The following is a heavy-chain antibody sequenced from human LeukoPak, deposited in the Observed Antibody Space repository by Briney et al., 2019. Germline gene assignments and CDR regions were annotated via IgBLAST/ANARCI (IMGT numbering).Heavy chain of an antibody. CDR3: ARALRPFDY. CDR2: IYSGGNT. V-gene: IGHV3-66*01. J-gene: IGHJ4*02. Sequence: GGSLRLSCAASGFTFDDYGMSWVRQAPGKGLEWVSVIYSGGNTYYADSVKGRFTISRDNSKNTLYLQMNSLRAEDTAVYYCARALRPFDYWGQGTLVTVSS. D-gene: IGHD5-12*01. CDR1: GFTFDDYG.